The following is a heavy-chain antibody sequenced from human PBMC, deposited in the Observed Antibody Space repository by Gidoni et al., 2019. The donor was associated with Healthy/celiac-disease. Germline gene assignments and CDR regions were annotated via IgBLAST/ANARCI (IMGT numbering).Heavy chain of an antibody. Sequence: QLQLQESGSGLVKPSQTLSLTCAVSGGSIRSGGYSWSWIRQPPGKGLEWIGYIYHSGSTYYNPSLKSRVTISVDRSKNQFSLKLSSVTAADTAVYYCARAVRSGRNFYYMDVWGKGTTVTVSS. CDR3: ARAVRSGRNFYYMDV. V-gene: IGHV4-30-2*01. D-gene: IGHD3-10*01. CDR1: GGSIRSGGYS. CDR2: IYHSGST. J-gene: IGHJ6*03.